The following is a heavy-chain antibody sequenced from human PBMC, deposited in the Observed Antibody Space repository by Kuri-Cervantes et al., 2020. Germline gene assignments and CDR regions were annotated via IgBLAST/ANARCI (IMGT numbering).Heavy chain of an antibody. V-gene: IGHV3-30*01. CDR3: ARESIAAAGIG. CDR1: GFTFSSYA. D-gene: IGHD6-13*01. J-gene: IGHJ4*02. CDR2: IPYDGSNK. Sequence: GESLKISCAASGFTFSSYAMHWVRQAPGKGLEWVAVIPYDGSNKYYADSVKGRFTISRDNSKNTLYLQMNSLRAEDTAVYYCARESIAAAGIGWGQGTLVTVSS.